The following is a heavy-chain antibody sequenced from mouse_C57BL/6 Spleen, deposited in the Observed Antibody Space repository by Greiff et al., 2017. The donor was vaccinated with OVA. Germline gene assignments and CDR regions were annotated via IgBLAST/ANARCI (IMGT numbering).Heavy chain of an antibody. V-gene: IGHV1-64*01. D-gene: IGHD2-4*01. CDR3: ARGEYDYDEDYAMDY. CDR2: IHPNSGST. J-gene: IGHJ4*01. Sequence: QVQLQQPGADLVKPGASVKLSCKASGYTFTSYWMHWVKQRPGQGLEWIGMIHPNSGSTNYNEKFKSKATLTVDKSSSTAYMQLSSLTSEDSAVYYCARGEYDYDEDYAMDYWGQGTSVTVSS. CDR1: GYTFTSYW.